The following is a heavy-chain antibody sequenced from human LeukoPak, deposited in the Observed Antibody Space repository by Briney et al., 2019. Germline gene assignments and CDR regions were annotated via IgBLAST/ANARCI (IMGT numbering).Heavy chain of an antibody. J-gene: IGHJ4*02. V-gene: IGHV4-39*01. Sequence: PSETLPLTCTVSGGSISSSNYYWGWIRQPPGKGPEWIGNIYYSGSTYYNPSLKSRVTISVDTSKNQFSLKLSSVTAADTAVYYCARQSLWFGEDVDYWGQGSLVTVSS. D-gene: IGHD3-10*01. CDR3: ARQSLWFGEDVDY. CDR1: GGSISSSNYY. CDR2: IYYSGST.